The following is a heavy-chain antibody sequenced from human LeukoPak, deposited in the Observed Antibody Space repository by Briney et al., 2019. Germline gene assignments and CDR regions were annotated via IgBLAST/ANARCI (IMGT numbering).Heavy chain of an antibody. CDR2: IYYSGST. D-gene: IGHD1-26*01. CDR1: GGSIRTYY. V-gene: IGHV4-59*01. Sequence: NPSETLSLTCTVSGGSIRTYYWSWIRQPPGKGLEWIGYIYYSGSTNYNPSLKSRVTISVDTSKNQFSLKLGSVTAADTAVYYCAREEALGSGSFDYWGQGTLVTVSS. CDR3: AREEALGSGSFDY. J-gene: IGHJ4*02.